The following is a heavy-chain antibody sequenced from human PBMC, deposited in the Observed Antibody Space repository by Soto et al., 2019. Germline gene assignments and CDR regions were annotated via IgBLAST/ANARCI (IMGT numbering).Heavy chain of an antibody. CDR3: ARGNPFNYAGFDV. CDR2: MNAKSGDT. CDR1: GYTFSDFD. Sequence: DLEQSGAELKRPGASVKVSCKASGYTFSDFDINWLRQASGQEPEWMGWMNAKSGDTFFAQRFQGKFNMTWDTSLSTAYMEVGSLTSDDTAIYYCARGNPFNYAGFDVWGQGTTVAVSS. J-gene: IGHJ6*02. D-gene: IGHD3-16*01. V-gene: IGHV1-8*01.